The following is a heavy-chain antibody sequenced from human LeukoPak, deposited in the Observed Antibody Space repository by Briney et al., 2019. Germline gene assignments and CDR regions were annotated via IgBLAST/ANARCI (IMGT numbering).Heavy chain of an antibody. CDR2: TYYRSKWYN. CDR1: GDSVSSNSAA. D-gene: IGHD5-12*01. V-gene: IGHV6-1*01. CDR3: ARDPSLYSGYVGGWFDP. J-gene: IGHJ5*02. Sequence: SQTLSLTCAISGDSVSSNSAAWNWIRQSPSRGLEWLGRTYYRSKWYNDYAVSVKSRITINPDTSKNQFSLQPNSVTPEDTAVYYCARDPSLYSGYVGGWFDPWGQGTLVTVSS.